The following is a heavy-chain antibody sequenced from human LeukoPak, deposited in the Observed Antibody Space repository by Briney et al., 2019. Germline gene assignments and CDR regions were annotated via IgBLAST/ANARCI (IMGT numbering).Heavy chain of an antibody. CDR3: ATYHDTRGYSHFDY. Sequence: GGSLRLSCAASGFTFNNVWMTWVRQAPGKGLEWVGRIKSKTDGGTTDYAAPVKGRFTISRDDSKNTLYLQISSLKTEDTAVYYCATYHDTRGYSHFDYWGQGTLVTVS. D-gene: IGHD3-22*01. V-gene: IGHV3-15*01. J-gene: IGHJ4*02. CDR2: IKSKTDGGTT. CDR1: GFTFNNVW.